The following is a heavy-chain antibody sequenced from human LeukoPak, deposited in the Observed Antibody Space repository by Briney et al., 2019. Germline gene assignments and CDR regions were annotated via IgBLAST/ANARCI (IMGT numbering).Heavy chain of an antibody. V-gene: IGHV3-15*01. J-gene: IGHJ5*02. Sequence: AGGSLRLSCAASGFTFSNAWMSWVRQAPGKGLEWVGRIKSKTDGGTTDYAAPVKGRFTISRDDSKNTLYLQMNSLKTEDTAVYCCTTAPYYDSSGYPEGQGTLVTVSS. CDR2: IKSKTDGGTT. CDR1: GFTFSNAW. CDR3: TTAPYYDSSGYP. D-gene: IGHD3-22*01.